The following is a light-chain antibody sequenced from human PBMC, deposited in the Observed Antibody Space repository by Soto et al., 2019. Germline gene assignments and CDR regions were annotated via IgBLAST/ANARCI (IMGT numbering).Light chain of an antibody. V-gene: IGLV2-8*01. Sequence: QSALTEPPSGSGSPGQSITISCSGSSIDVGDNNYVSFGQQHPAEAPXLIIYEVNKRPSGVPDRFSGSKSGNTASLTVSGLQAEDEADYYCSPYAGSSNVFGTGNKVTVL. CDR3: SPYAGSSNV. CDR2: EVN. CDR1: SIDVGDNNY. J-gene: IGLJ1*01.